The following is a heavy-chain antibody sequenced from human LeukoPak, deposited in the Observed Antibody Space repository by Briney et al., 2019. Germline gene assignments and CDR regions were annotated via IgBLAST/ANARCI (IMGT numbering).Heavy chain of an antibody. CDR2: ISYDGSNK. CDR3: AKGWDSRDYDY. D-gene: IGHD6-13*01. CDR1: GFTFSSYG. Sequence: EGSLRLSCAASGFTFSSYGMHWVRQAPGKGLEWVAVISYDGSNKYYADSVKGRFTISRDNSKNTLYLQMNSLRAEDTAVYYCAKGWDSRDYDYWGQGTLVTVSS. J-gene: IGHJ4*02. V-gene: IGHV3-30*18.